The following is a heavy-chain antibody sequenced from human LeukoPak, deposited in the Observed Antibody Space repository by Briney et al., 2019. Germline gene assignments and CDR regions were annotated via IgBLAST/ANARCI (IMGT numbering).Heavy chain of an antibody. CDR3: AGSGSYYYYMDV. D-gene: IGHD3-3*01. CDR2: IRYDGSNK. CDR1: GFTFSSYG. Sequence: PGGSLRLSCAASGFTFSSYGMHWVRQAPGKGLEWVAFIRYDGSNKYYADSVKGRFTISRDNSKNTLYLQMNSLRAEDTAVYYCAGSGSYYYYMDVWGKGTTVTISS. J-gene: IGHJ6*03. V-gene: IGHV3-30*02.